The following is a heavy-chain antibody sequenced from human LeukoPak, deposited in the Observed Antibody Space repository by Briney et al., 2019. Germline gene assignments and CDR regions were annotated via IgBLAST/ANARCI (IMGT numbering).Heavy chain of an antibody. CDR2: INPDGSGR. Sequence: GGSLRLSCAASGFTFSGHWMDWVRQAPGKGLVWVARINPDGSGRHYADFVEGRFTISRDNAKNAVFLQMNSLRVEDTAVYYCARDAQEFFFSWGQGTLVTVSS. CDR3: ARDAQEFFFS. CDR1: GFTFSGHW. D-gene: IGHD3-10*01. J-gene: IGHJ5*02. V-gene: IGHV3-74*01.